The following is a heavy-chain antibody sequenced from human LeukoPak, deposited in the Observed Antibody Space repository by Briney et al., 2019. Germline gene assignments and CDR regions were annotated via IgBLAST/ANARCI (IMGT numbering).Heavy chain of an antibody. Sequence: PSETLSLTCTVSGGSISSGSYYWSWIRQPAGKGLEWIGRIYSSGSTNYNPSLKSRVTVSVDTAKNQFSLKLSSVTAADSAVYYCAREFLVGATVDYWGQGTLVTVSS. CDR3: AREFLVGATVDY. D-gene: IGHD1-26*01. J-gene: IGHJ4*02. CDR1: GGSISSGSYY. V-gene: IGHV4-61*02. CDR2: IYSSGST.